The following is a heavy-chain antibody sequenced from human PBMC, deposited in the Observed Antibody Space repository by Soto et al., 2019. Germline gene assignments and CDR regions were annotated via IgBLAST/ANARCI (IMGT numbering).Heavy chain of an antibody. V-gene: IGHV6-1*01. J-gene: IGHJ4*02. CDR1: GDSVSSNSAA. D-gene: IGHD4-17*01. CDR2: TYYRSKWYN. CDR3: ARVGSTVTTAKGVYYFDY. Sequence: SPTLSLTCAISGDSVSSNSAAWNWIRQSPSRGLEWLGRTYYRSKWYNDYAVSVKSRITINPDTSKNQFSLQLNSVTPEDTAVYYCARVGSTVTTAKGVYYFDYWGQGTLVTVSS.